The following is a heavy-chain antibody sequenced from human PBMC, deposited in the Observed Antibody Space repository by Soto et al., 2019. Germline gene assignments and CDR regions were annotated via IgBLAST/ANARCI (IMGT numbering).Heavy chain of an antibody. J-gene: IGHJ4*02. V-gene: IGHV4-39*01. D-gene: IGHD3-9*01. CDR1: GGSISSSSYY. Sequence: SETLSLTCTVSGGSISSSSYYWGWIRQPPGKGLEWTGSIYYSGSTYYNPSLKSRVTISVDTSKNQFSLKLSSVTAADTAVYYCAETGYDILTGYYSEYYSEYWGQGTLVTVSS. CDR2: IYYSGST. CDR3: AETGYDILTGYYSEYYSEY.